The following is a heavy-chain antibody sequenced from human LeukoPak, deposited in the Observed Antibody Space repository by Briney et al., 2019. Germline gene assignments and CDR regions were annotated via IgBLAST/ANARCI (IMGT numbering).Heavy chain of an antibody. Sequence: PGGSLRLSCAASGFTFSRYEMNWVRQDPGKGLEWVSHISGSGVAIHYSDSVKGRFSISRDNAKNSLYLQVDSLRVEDTAVYYCVRDGVPGRTVFDYWGQGTLVIVSS. CDR3: VRDGVPGRTVFDY. J-gene: IGHJ4*02. D-gene: IGHD2-2*01. CDR1: GFTFSRYE. CDR2: ISGSGVAI. V-gene: IGHV3-48*03.